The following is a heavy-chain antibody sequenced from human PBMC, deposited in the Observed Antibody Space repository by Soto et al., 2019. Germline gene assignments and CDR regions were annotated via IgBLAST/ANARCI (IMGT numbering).Heavy chain of an antibody. V-gene: IGHV3-74*01. CDR3: ATLQMTVPDY. CDR1: GITFSSYW. Sequence: EVQLVESGGDLVQPGGSLRLSCEASGITFSSYWMHWVRQAPGKGLVWVSRINDDGSGTSYGVSVKGRFTISRDNAKNTVYLQMNSLSAEDTAVYYCATLQMTVPDYWGQGTPVTVSS. CDR2: INDDGSGT. J-gene: IGHJ4*02. D-gene: IGHD6-6*01.